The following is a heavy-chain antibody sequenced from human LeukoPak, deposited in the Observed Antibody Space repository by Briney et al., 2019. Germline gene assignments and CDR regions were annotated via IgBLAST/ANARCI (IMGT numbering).Heavy chain of an antibody. CDR1: GIIFSSSW. CDR3: ARDRGYTSYDF. Sequence: GGSLRLSCTASGIIFSSSWMHWLRQAPGKGLEWVANINQDGTHRYYVDSVEGRFTVSRDTAKNSVYLEMNSLRAEDTAVYYCARDRGYTSYDFWGQGSLVTVSS. CDR2: INQDGTHR. J-gene: IGHJ4*02. D-gene: IGHD5-18*01. V-gene: IGHV3-7*01.